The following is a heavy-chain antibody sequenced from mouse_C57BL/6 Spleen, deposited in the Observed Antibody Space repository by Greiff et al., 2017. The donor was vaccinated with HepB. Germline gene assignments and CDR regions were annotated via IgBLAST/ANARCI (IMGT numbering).Heavy chain of an antibody. Sequence: EVQLQESGGGLVQPGGSLSLSCAASGFTFTDYYMSWVRQPPGKALEWLGFIRNKANGYTTEYSASVKGRFTISRDNSQSILYLQMNALRAEDSATYYCARYKGTTADYWGQGTTLTVSS. J-gene: IGHJ2*01. CDR2: IRNKANGYTT. V-gene: IGHV7-3*01. CDR1: GFTFTDYY. D-gene: IGHD1-2*01. CDR3: ARYKGTTADY.